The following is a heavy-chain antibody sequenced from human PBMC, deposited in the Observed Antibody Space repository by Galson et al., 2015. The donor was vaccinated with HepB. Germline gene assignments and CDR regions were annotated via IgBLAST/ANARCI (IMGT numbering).Heavy chain of an antibody. CDR3: ARVSGGGDSCYSLSGRGCWFDP. V-gene: IGHV6-1*01. J-gene: IGHJ5*02. CDR2: TYYRSKWYD. CDR1: GDSVSSNSAA. Sequence: CAISGDSVSSNSAAWNWIRQSPSRGLEWLGRTYYRSKWYDDYAVSVKSRITINPDTSKNQFSLQLSSVTPEDTAVYYCARVSGGGDSCYSLSGRGCWFDPWGQRTLVTVSS. D-gene: IGHD2-15*01.